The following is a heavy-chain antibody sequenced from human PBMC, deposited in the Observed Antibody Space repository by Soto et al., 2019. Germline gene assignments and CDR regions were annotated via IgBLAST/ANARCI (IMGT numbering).Heavy chain of an antibody. CDR2: ISYDGSNK. Sequence: PGGSLRLSCAASGFTFSSYAMHWVRQAPGKGLEWVAVISYDGSNKYYADSVKGRFTISRDNSKNTLYLQMNSLRAEDTAVYYCARDSTMIVSYYFDYWGQGTLVTVS. D-gene: IGHD3-22*01. CDR3: ARDSTMIVSYYFDY. V-gene: IGHV3-30-3*01. CDR1: GFTFSSYA. J-gene: IGHJ4*02.